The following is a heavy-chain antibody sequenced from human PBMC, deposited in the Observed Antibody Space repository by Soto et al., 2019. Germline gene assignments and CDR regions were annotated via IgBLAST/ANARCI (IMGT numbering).Heavy chain of an antibody. V-gene: IGHV4-61*01. CDR3: ARTTAVPNTLRSRYFFDY. J-gene: IGHJ4*02. CDR2: VYYSGTT. D-gene: IGHD4-17*01. CDR1: GGSVINKTYY. Sequence: SETLSLTCSVSGGSVINKTYYWIWIRQPPGKRLEWIGYVYYSGTTNYNPSLKSRVTISVDLSKNQFSLRLSSVTTADTALYYCARTTAVPNTLRSRYFFDYWGQGTLVTVSS.